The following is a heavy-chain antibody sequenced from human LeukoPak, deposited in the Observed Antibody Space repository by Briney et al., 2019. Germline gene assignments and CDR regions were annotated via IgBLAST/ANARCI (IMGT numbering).Heavy chain of an antibody. CDR3: TTRWGIVGATPADY. V-gene: IGHV3-11*01. CDR1: GFGFSDSY. D-gene: IGHD1-26*01. J-gene: IGHJ4*02. CDR2: ISGSGSDI. Sequence: GGSLRLSCVVSGFGFSDSYMTWIRQTPGKGPEWLAYISGSGSDIYYADSVKGRFTISRDNAKNSLYLQMNSLRPDDTALYYCTTRWGIVGATPADYWGQGTLVTVSS.